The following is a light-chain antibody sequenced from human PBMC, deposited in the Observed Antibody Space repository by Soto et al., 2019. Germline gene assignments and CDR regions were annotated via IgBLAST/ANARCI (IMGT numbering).Light chain of an antibody. CDR2: AAS. CDR3: QQVNSYPHT. CDR1: QGISSH. V-gene: IGKV1-9*01. Sequence: DIQLTQSPSFLSASVGDRVTITCRASQGISSHLAWYQQIPGKGPKLLIYAASTLQSGVPSRFSGSGSWTEFTLAISSLQPEDFATYYCQQVNSYPHTFGHGTKLEIK. J-gene: IGKJ2*01.